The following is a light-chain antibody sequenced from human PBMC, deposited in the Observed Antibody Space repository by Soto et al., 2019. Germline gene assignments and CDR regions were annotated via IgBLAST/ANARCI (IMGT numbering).Light chain of an antibody. Sequence: IQLTQSPSSLSASVGDRVTITCQTSQGISSYLAWYQQKPGKAPKLLIYAASTLQSGVPSRFSGSGSGTDFTLTISSLQPEDFATYYCLQHNTYPALTFGGGTKVDIK. CDR2: AAS. CDR3: LQHNTYPALT. CDR1: QGISSY. V-gene: IGKV1-9*01. J-gene: IGKJ4*01.